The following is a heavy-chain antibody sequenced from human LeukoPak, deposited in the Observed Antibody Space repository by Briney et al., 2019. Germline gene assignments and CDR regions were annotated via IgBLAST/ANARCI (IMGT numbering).Heavy chain of an antibody. D-gene: IGHD6-19*01. CDR2: ISAYNGNT. Sequence: ASVKVSFKASGCTFTSYGISWVRQAPGQGLEWMGWISAYNGNTNYAQKLQGRVTMTTDTSTSKAYMELRSLRSDDTAVYYCARVSLTYSSGRDPDLVDPWGQGTMVTVSS. CDR1: GCTFTSYG. V-gene: IGHV1-18*01. CDR3: ARVSLTYSSGRDPDLVDP. J-gene: IGHJ5*02.